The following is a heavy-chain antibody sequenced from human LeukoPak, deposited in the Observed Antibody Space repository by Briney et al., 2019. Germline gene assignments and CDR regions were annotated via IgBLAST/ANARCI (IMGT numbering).Heavy chain of an antibody. J-gene: IGHJ4*02. Sequence: SVKVSCKASGGTFSSYAISWVRQAPGQGLEWMGGIIPIFGTANYAQKFQGRVTITADTSTSTAYMELRSLRSDDTAVYYCARQGYSGYDPLDYWGQGTLVTVSS. V-gene: IGHV1-69*06. D-gene: IGHD5-12*01. CDR3: ARQGYSGYDPLDY. CDR1: GGTFSSYA. CDR2: IIPIFGTA.